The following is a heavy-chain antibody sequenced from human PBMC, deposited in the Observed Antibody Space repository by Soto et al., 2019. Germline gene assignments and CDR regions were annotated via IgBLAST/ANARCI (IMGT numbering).Heavy chain of an antibody. D-gene: IGHD6-19*01. CDR3: LRESYSSGWKGDY. J-gene: IGHJ4*02. Sequence: GSLRLSCAASGFTFSDHYMDWVRQAPGKGLEWVGRTRNKANSYTTEYAASVKGRFIVSRDESKNSLYLQMNSLKTEDTAVYYCLRESYSSGWKGDYWGQGTLVTVSS. V-gene: IGHV3-72*01. CDR1: GFTFSDHY. CDR2: TRNKANSYTT.